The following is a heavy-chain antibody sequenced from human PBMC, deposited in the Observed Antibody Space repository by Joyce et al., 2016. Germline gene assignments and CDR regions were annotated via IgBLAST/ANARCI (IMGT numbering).Heavy chain of an antibody. V-gene: IGHV5-51*01. CDR1: GYSFSTYW. D-gene: IGHD2-8*01. J-gene: IGHJ5*02. CDR2: IYPRDSDT. Sequence: EVQLVQSGAEVKKPGESLKISCKASGYSFSTYWIGWLRQMPGKGLECTGVIYPRDSDTRFNPSFEGQVTMSVDTSTNTAYLQWSSLRASDTAIYYWARRRDGPNWFDPWGQGTLVTVSS. CDR3: ARRRDGPNWFDP.